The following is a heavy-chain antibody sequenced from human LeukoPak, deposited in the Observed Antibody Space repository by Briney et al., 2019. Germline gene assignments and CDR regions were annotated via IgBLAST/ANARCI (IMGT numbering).Heavy chain of an antibody. J-gene: IGHJ4*02. Sequence: GGSLRLSCAASGFTVDNNYMSWVRQAPGKGLEWVSLIYSGGRTYYADSVKGRFTISRDNSKNTLYLQMNSLRAEDTAVYYCATYCSGGSCYDFFDHWGQGTPVTVSS. CDR2: IYSGGRT. V-gene: IGHV3-66*01. CDR3: ATYCSGGSCYDFFDH. CDR1: GFTVDNNY. D-gene: IGHD2-15*01.